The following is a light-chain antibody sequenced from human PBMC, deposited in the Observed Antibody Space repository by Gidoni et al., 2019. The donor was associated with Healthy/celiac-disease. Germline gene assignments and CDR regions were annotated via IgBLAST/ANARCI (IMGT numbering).Light chain of an antibody. J-gene: IGKJ3*01. CDR3: QQSYSTLLT. CDR1: QSISSY. CDR2: AAS. V-gene: IGKV1-39*01. Sequence: DYQMTQPPSSLSASVGDRVTITCRASQSISSYLDWYQQKPGKAPKLLIYAASSLQSGVPSRFSGSGSGTDFTLTISSLQPEDFATYYCQQSYSTLLTFXPXTKVDIK.